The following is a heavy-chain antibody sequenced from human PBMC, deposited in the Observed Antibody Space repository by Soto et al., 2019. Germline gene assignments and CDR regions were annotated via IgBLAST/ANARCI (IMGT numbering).Heavy chain of an antibody. D-gene: IGHD3-3*01. CDR2: IWYDGSNK. V-gene: IGHV3-33*01. CDR3: ARDAQNDFWSGYVKPLGRPRGSVDY. J-gene: IGHJ4*02. Sequence: GGSLRLSCAASGFTFSSYGMHWVRQAPGKGLEWVAVIWYDGSNKYYADSVKGRFTISRDNSKNTLYLQMNSLRAEDTAVYYCARDAQNDFWSGYVKPLGRPRGSVDYWGQGTLVTVSS. CDR1: GFTFSSYG.